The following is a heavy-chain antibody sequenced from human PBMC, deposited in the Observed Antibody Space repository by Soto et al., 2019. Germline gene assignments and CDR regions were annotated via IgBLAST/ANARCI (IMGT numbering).Heavy chain of an antibody. V-gene: IGHV3-23*01. J-gene: IGHJ4*02. CDR1: GFTFSSYA. CDR2: ISGSGGST. D-gene: IGHD6-13*01. Sequence: EVQLLESGGGLVQPGGSLRLSCAASGFTFSSYAMSWVRQAPGKGLEWVSAISGSGGSTYYADSVKGRFTISRDNTKNPLYRQMNSLRADDTAVYYCAKGSGGSIWVWDKFDYWGQGTLVSVSS. CDR3: AKGSGGSIWVWDKFDY.